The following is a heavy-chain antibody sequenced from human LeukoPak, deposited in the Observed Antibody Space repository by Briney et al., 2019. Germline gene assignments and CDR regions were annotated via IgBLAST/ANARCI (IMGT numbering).Heavy chain of an antibody. CDR2: IIAYNGST. D-gene: IGHD3-9*01. Sequence: ASVKVSCKASGYTFTNYGISWVRQAPGQGLEWMGWIIAYNGSTNYAQKLQGRVTMTTDTSTSTAYMELRSLRSDDTAVYYCARGGYDLLTLAPDPASEYWGQGNLVTVSS. CDR3: ARGGYDLLTLAPDPASEY. J-gene: IGHJ4*02. CDR1: GYTFTNYG. V-gene: IGHV1-18*01.